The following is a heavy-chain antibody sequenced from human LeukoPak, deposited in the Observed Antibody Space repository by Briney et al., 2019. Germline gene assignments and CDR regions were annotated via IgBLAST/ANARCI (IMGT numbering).Heavy chain of an antibody. D-gene: IGHD3-10*01. CDR2: IFYSGST. J-gene: IGHJ6*03. CDR1: GGSISSYY. Sequence: SETLSLTCTVSGGSISSYYWSWIRQPPGKGLEWIGYIFYSGSTNYNPSLKSRVTISVDTSKNQFSLKLSSVTATDTAVYYCARVSCYYGSGSYAYYYMDVWGKGTTVTISS. V-gene: IGHV4-59*08. CDR3: ARVSCYYGSGSYAYYYMDV.